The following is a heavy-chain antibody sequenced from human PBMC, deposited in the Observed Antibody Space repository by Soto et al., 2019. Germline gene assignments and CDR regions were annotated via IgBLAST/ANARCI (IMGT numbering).Heavy chain of an antibody. D-gene: IGHD2-2*01. CDR2: IYFSGTT. Sequence: SETLSLTCTVSGGSISDGYYYWSWIRQHPGKGPEWIGYIYFSGTTYYNPSLQSRVTISVDTSKNQFSLNLSSVTAADTAVYYCARDGAGIAVEAAASNHVMDVWGQGTTVTVSS. J-gene: IGHJ6*02. CDR1: GGSISDGYYY. V-gene: IGHV4-31*03. CDR3: ARDGAGIAVEAAASNHVMDV.